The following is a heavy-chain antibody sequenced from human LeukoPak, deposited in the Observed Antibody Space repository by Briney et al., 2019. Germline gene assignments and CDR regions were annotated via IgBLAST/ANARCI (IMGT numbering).Heavy chain of an antibody. CDR1: GYTFTSYY. V-gene: IGHV1-18*04. CDR3: ARGLMVSGSYHGDGIAY. D-gene: IGHD1-26*01. Sequence: PWASVKVSCKASGYTFTSYYMHWVRQAPGQGLEWMGWLSAYNGNTNYAQNLQGRVTMTTDTSTSTAYMELRSLRPDDTAVYYCARGLMVSGSYHGDGIAYWGQGTLVTVSS. J-gene: IGHJ4*02. CDR2: LSAYNGNT.